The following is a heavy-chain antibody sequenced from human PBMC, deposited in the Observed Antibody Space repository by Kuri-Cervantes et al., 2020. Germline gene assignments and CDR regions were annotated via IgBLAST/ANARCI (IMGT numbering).Heavy chain of an antibody. CDR3: ARHKYSSGWSHFDY. CDR2: IYPGDSDT. J-gene: IGHJ4*02. D-gene: IGHD6-19*01. Sequence: KVSWKGSGYSFTSYWIGWVRQMPGKGLEWMGIIYPGDSDTRYSPSFQGQVTISADKSISTAYLQWSSLKASDTAMYYCARHKYSSGWSHFDYWGQGTLVTVSS. V-gene: IGHV5-51*01. CDR1: GYSFTSYW.